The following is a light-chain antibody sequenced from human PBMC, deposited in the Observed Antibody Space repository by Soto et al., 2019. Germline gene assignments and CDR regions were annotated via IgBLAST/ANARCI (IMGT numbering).Light chain of an antibody. CDR3: HQYNNWPWT. CDR2: AAS. Sequence: EILLTQSPCTLSLSPGERATLSCRASQSVSSSYLAWYQQKPGQAPSLLIYAASTRATGVPVRFSGSGSETEFTLTIRSLQSEDFEIYYCHQYNNWPWTFGQGTKVDIK. V-gene: IGKV3-15*01. CDR1: QSVSSSY. J-gene: IGKJ1*01.